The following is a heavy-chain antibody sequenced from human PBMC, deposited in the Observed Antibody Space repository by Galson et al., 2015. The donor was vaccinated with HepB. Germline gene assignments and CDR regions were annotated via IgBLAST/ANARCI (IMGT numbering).Heavy chain of an antibody. CDR1: GYSFTSYW. Sequence: QSGAEVKKPGESLKISCKGSGYSFTSYWIGWVRQMPGKGLEWMGRIDPSDSYTNYSPSFQGHVTISADKSISTAYLQWSSLKASDTAMYYCARLGKRVSRGSYSRGGMDVWGQGTTVTVSS. CDR2: IDPSDSYT. V-gene: IGHV5-10-1*01. D-gene: IGHD1-26*01. CDR3: ARLGKRVSRGSYSRGGMDV. J-gene: IGHJ6*02.